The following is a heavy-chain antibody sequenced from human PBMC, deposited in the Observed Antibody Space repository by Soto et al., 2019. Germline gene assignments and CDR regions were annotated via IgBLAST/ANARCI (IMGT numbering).Heavy chain of an antibody. CDR2: INHSGST. Sequence: SETLSLTCAVYGGSFSGYYWSWIRQPPGKGLEWIGEINHSGSTNYNPSLKSRVTISVDTSKNQFSLKLSSVTAADTAVYYCARGPGYRACLDPWGQGTLVTVSS. J-gene: IGHJ5*02. V-gene: IGHV4-34*01. CDR3: ARGPGYRACLDP. CDR1: GGSFSGYY. D-gene: IGHD1-1*01.